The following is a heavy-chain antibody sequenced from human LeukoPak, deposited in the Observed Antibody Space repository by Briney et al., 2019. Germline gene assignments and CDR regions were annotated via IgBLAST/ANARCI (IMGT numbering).Heavy chain of an antibody. V-gene: IGHV5-51*01. D-gene: IGHD3-10*01. CDR1: GYIFTSYW. CDR3: ARRASGSGDYYYGMDV. Sequence: GESLQISCKGSGYIFTSYWIGWVRQMPGKGLEWMGIIYPGDSDTRYSPSFQGQVTISADKSISTAYLQWSSLKASDTAMYYCARRASGSGDYYYGMDVWGQGTTVTVSS. J-gene: IGHJ6*02. CDR2: IYPGDSDT.